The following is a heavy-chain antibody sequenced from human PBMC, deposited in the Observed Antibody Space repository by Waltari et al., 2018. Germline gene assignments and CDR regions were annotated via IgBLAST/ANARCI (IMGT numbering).Heavy chain of an antibody. CDR1: GLKFGDYS. V-gene: IGHV3-48*02. Sequence: EGQLVESGGGLVKQGGSRKVARVCSGLKFGDYSRTWVRQAPEKGLEWVAYIATYSDTFYGDSVKGRFTISRDNVNNLLYLDMTRLREDDTAIYYCVRDHRWAFDLWGQGTMVTVSS. D-gene: IGHD2-15*01. J-gene: IGHJ3*01. CDR2: IATYSDT. CDR3: VRDHRWAFDL.